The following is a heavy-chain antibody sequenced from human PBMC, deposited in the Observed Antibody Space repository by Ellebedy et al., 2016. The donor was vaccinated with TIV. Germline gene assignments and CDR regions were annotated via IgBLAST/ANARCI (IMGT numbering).Heavy chain of an antibody. CDR1: GYTFSRYT. CDR2: INAGSGNT. J-gene: IGHJ4*02. D-gene: IGHD3-10*01. CDR3: ARDPTYYYASGTYEDY. Sequence: AASVKVSCKTSGYTFSRYTIHWVRQAPGQGLEWMGWINAGSGNTKYSQKFQGRVTITRDTSASTAYMELSSLTSEDTALYYCARDPTYYYASGTYEDYWGQGTLVTVSS. V-gene: IGHV1-3*01.